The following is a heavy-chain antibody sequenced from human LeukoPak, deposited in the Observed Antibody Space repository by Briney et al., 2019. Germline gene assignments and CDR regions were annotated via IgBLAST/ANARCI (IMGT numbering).Heavy chain of an antibody. J-gene: IGHJ4*02. CDR1: GFTFSSYA. CDR3: AAGDYSNYVNY. V-gene: IGHV3-30-3*01. CDR2: ISYDGSNK. D-gene: IGHD4-4*01. Sequence: PGGSLRLSCAASGFTFSSYAMHWVRQAPGKGLEWVAVISYDGSNKYYAGSVKGRFTISRDNSKNTLYLQMNSLRAEDTAVYYCAAGDYSNYVNYWGQGTLVTVSS.